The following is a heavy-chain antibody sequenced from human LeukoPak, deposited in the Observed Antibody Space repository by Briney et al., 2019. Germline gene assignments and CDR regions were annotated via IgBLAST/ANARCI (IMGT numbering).Heavy chain of an antibody. Sequence: GGSLRLSCAASGFTFTDSAMSWVRQAPGMGLEWLSYISASRGITYYADSVKGRFTISRDNTKNSLYLQMNSLRAEDTAVYYCARDPGVTVVTFDYWGQGTLVTVSS. J-gene: IGHJ4*02. CDR1: GFTFTDSA. CDR3: ARDPGVTVVTFDY. V-gene: IGHV3-48*04. D-gene: IGHD4-23*01. CDR2: ISASRGIT.